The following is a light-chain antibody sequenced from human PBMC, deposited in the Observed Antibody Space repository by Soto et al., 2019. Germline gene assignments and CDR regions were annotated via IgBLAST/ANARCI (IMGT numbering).Light chain of an antibody. V-gene: IGKV1-5*03. CDR2: KAS. J-gene: IGKJ1*01. CDR3: QHYNSYSEA. CDR1: RSISSW. Sequence: DIQMTQSPSTLSASVGGTVTITCRASRSISSWLAWYQQKPGKAPKLLIYKASTLKSGVPSRFSGSGSGTEFTLTISSLQPDDFATYYCQHYNSYSEAFGQGTKVDI.